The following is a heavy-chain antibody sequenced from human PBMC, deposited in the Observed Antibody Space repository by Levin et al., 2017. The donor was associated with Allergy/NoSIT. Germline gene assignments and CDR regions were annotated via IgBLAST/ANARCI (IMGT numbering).Heavy chain of an antibody. CDR1: GFTFSSHA. J-gene: IGHJ5*01. CDR3: VRDQPARVMATVTTGWLDS. V-gene: IGHV3-30-3*01. D-gene: IGHD4-11*01. CDR2: ISYDGTRS. Sequence: PSETLSLTCAASGFTFSSHAMHWVRQAPGRGPEWVAVISYDGTRSYYADSVQGRFTISRDNSKSTLFLQMNSLRAEDTAVYYCVRDQPARVMATVTTGWLDSWAQGTLVTVSS.